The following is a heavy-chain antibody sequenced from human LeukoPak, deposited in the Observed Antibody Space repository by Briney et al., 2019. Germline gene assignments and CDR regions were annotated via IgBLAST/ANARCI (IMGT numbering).Heavy chain of an antibody. CDR2: IHSGGDT. CDR3: ARDWGYGALGY. J-gene: IGHJ4*02. D-gene: IGHD3-16*01. CDR1: GLSVSTKY. Sequence: GGSLRLSCAASGLSVSTKYMTWVRQAPGKGLEWVSIIHSGGDTYYADSVKGRFTISRDNAKNTLYLQMNSLRAEDTAVYYCARDWGYGALGYWGQGTLVTVSS. V-gene: IGHV3-66*01.